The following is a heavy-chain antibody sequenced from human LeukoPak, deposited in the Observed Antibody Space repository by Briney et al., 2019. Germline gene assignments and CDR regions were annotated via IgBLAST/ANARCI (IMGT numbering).Heavy chain of an antibody. CDR2: IIPIFGTA. CDR1: GGTFISYA. V-gene: IGHV1-69*01. CDR3: ARAFYDFWSGYQADMHYFDY. J-gene: IGHJ4*02. Sequence: SVKVSCKASGGTFISYAISWVRQAPGQGLEWMGGIIPIFGTANYAQKFQGRVTITADESTSTAYMELSSLRSEDTAVYYCARAFYDFWSGYQADMHYFDYWGQGTLVTVSS. D-gene: IGHD3-3*01.